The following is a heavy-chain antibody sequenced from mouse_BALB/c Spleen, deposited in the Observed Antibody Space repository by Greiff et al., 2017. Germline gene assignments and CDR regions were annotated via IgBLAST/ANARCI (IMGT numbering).Heavy chain of an antibody. Sequence: LQQPGSVLVRPGASVKLSCKASGYTFTSYWMHWVKQRPGQGLEWIGNIYPGSGSNNYDEKFKSKATLTVDTSSSTAYMQLSSLTSEDSAVYYCTRGYGNPYAMDYWGQGTSVTVSS. V-gene: IGHV1S22*01. J-gene: IGHJ4*01. CDR1: GYTFTSYW. D-gene: IGHD2-1*01. CDR2: IYPGSGSN. CDR3: TRGYGNPYAMDY.